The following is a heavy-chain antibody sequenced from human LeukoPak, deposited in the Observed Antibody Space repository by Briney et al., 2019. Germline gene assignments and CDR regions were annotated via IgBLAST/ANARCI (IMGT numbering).Heavy chain of an antibody. CDR2: IKQDGSEK. D-gene: IGHD3-10*01. CDR3: ARVVWFGELSY. V-gene: IGHV3-7*01. Sequence: PRGLLRFSRAASGFTFSSYWMSRVPQDAGIGLEWVANIKQDGSEKYYVVSVKGRFTISRDNAKNSLYLQMNSLRAEDTAVYYCARVVWFGELSYWGQGTLVTVSS. CDR1: GFTFSSYW. J-gene: IGHJ4*02.